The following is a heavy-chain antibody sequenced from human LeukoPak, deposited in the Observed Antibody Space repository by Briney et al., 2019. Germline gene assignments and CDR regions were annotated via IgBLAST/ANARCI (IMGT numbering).Heavy chain of an antibody. CDR3: ARTTEGYCRGRSCYSYYYYMDV. Sequence: SETLSLTCTVSGGSTSSYYWSWIRQPPGKGLEWIGYIHYSGSTHYDPSLKSRVTISVDASKNQFSLKLSSVTAADTAVYYCARTTEGYCRGRSCYSYYYYMDVWGKGTTVTVSS. CDR2: IHYSGST. D-gene: IGHD2-15*01. V-gene: IGHV4-59*01. CDR1: GGSTSSYY. J-gene: IGHJ6*03.